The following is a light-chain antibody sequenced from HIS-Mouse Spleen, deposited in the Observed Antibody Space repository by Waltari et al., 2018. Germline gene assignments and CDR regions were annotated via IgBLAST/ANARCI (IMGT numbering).Light chain of an antibody. Sequence: QSALTQPASVSGPPGQSITISCTGTSSAVGSYNLVSWYQHDPGKAPKLMIYEVSKRPSGVSNRFSGSKSGNTASLTISGLQAEDEADYYCCSYAGSSTFGVFGGGTKLTVL. CDR1: SSAVGSYNL. V-gene: IGLV2-23*02. CDR2: EVS. J-gene: IGLJ3*02. CDR3: CSYAGSSTFGV.